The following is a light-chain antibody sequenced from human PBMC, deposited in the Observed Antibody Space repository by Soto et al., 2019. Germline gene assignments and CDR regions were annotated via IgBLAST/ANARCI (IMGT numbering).Light chain of an antibody. Sequence: DIQMTQSPSTLSASVGDGVTVTCRASQSIGSWLAWYQQKPGKAPNLLIYKAFSLESGVPSRFSGSGSGTEFTVTISSLQPEDFATYYCQQFNSYPWTFGQGTKVEIK. CDR3: QQFNSYPWT. J-gene: IGKJ1*01. CDR2: KAF. CDR1: QSIGSW. V-gene: IGKV1-5*03.